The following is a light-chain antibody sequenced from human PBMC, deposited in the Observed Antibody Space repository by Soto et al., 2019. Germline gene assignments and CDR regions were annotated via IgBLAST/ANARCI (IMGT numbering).Light chain of an antibody. J-gene: IGLJ3*02. CDR1: SSDVGGYNY. CDR3: CSYAGDYTWV. CDR2: DVS. Sequence: QSALTQPRSVSGSPGQSVTISCTGTSSDVGGYNYVSWYQHHPGKAPKFMIYDVSKRPSGVPDRFSASKSGNTASLTISGLQAEDEADYYCCSYAGDYTWVFGGGTKLTVL. V-gene: IGLV2-11*01.